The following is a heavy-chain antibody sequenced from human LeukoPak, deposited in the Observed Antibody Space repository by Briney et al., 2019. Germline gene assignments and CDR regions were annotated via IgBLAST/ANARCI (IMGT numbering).Heavy chain of an antibody. CDR3: AKGLFMHDY. D-gene: IGHD3-16*01. J-gene: IGHJ4*02. Sequence: GGSLRLSCAASGFIFSSYAMKWVRQAPGKGLEWVSTIAGSGTYYADSVKGRLTISRDNSKNTLYLQMNSLRAEDTAVYYCAKGLFMHDYWGQGTLVTVSS. V-gene: IGHV3-23*01. CDR2: IAGSGT. CDR1: GFIFSSYA.